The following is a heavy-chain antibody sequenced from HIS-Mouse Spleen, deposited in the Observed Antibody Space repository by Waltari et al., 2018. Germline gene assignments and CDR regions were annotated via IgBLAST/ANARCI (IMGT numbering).Heavy chain of an antibody. Sequence: QLQLQESGPGLVKPSETLSLTCTVSGGSISSSSYYWGWIRQPPGKGLEGIGSIYYSGSTYNNPSLKSRVTISVDTSKNQFSLKLSSVTAADTAVYYCAREIPYSSSWYDWYFDLWGRDTLVTVSS. V-gene: IGHV4-39*07. CDR1: GGSISSSSYY. J-gene: IGHJ2*01. CDR2: IYYSGST. CDR3: AREIPYSSSWYDWYFDL. D-gene: IGHD6-13*01.